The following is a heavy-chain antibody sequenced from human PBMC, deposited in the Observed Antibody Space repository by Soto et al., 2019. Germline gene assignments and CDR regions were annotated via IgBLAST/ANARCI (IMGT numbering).Heavy chain of an antibody. CDR2: TYYRSKWYS. J-gene: IGHJ5*02. D-gene: IGHD6-13*01. Sequence: SQTLSLTGAVLGDSVSSNSAAWNWIRQSPSRGLEWLGRTYYRSKWYSDYGISVRGRISITPDTSKNLLSLQLNSVTPEDMAVYYCARYTSPWYLDPWGQGTLVTVSS. CDR3: ARYTSPWYLDP. CDR1: GDSVSSNSAA. V-gene: IGHV6-1*01.